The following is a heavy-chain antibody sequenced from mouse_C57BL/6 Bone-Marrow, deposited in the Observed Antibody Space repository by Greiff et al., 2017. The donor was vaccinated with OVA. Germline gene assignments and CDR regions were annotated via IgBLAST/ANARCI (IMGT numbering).Heavy chain of an antibody. Sequence: VKLVESGPGLVQPSPSLSITCTVSGFSLTSYGVHWVRQSPGKGLEWLGVIWRGRSTDYNAAFMSRQSITKDNSKSHVCFKMNSLQADDTAIYCCAKNNGFWYFDVWGTGTTVTVSA. CDR2: IWRGRST. J-gene: IGHJ1*03. CDR3: AKNNGFWYFDV. D-gene: IGHD1-2*01. CDR1: GFSLTSYG. V-gene: IGHV2-5*01.